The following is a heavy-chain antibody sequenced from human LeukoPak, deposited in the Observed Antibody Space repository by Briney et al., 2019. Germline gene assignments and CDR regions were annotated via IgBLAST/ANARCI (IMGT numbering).Heavy chain of an antibody. Sequence: GGSLRLSWAASGFTFSDYYISWIRQAPGKGLEWVSYIISRCSTIYYEASVKSQVTISRDKDKNSLYLQMNSMRAEDTPVYYCARGSGYDSGLFDYWGKGTLVTVSS. CDR3: ARGSGYDSGLFDY. D-gene: IGHD5-12*01. J-gene: IGHJ4*02. CDR2: IISRCSTI. V-gene: IGHV3-11*01. CDR1: GFTFSDYY.